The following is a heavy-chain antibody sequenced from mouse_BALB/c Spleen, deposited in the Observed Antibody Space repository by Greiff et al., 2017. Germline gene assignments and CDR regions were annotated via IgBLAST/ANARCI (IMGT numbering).Heavy chain of an antibody. CDR2: IDPANGNT. J-gene: IGHJ1*01. D-gene: IGHD1-1*01. Sequence: EVMLVESGAELVKPGASVKLSCTASGFNIKDTYMHWVKQRPEQGLEWIGRIDPANGNTKYDPKFQGKATITADTSSNTAYLQLSSLTSEDTAVYYCATHYYGSSYWYFDVWGAGTTVTVSS. V-gene: IGHV14-3*02. CDR3: ATHYYGSSYWYFDV. CDR1: GFNIKDTY.